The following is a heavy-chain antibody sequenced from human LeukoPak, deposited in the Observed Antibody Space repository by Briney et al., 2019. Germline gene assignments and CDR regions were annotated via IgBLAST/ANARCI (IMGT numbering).Heavy chain of an antibody. CDR1: GFTFSSYA. J-gene: IGHJ4*02. CDR3: ARDLGVVRGVFTLDY. D-gene: IGHD3-10*01. CDR2: ISYDGSNK. Sequence: GGSLRLSCAASGFTFSSYAMYWVRQAPGKGLEWVAVISYDGSNKYYADSVKGRFTISRDNSKNTLYLQMNSLRAEDTAVYYCARDLGVVRGVFTLDYWGQGTLVTVSS. V-gene: IGHV3-30-3*01.